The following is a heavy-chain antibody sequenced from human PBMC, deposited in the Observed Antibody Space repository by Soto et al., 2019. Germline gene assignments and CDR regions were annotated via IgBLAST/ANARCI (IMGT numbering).Heavy chain of an antibody. J-gene: IGHJ4*02. CDR3: TRDPNLYCVGADCYVY. V-gene: IGHV3-74*01. CDR1: GFTFTDYW. D-gene: IGHD2-21*01. CDR2: INSDGSRT. Sequence: LRLSCAASGFTFTDYWTHWVRQAPGKGLVWVSRINSDGSRTSYADSVTGRFTISRDNAANSLFLRMASLRAEDTATYYCTRDPNLYCVGADCYVYWGQGTPVTVSS.